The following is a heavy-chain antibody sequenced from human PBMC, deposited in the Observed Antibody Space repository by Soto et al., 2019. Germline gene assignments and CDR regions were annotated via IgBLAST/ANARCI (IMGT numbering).Heavy chain of an antibody. V-gene: IGHV4-34*01. CDR2: INHRGTT. CDR3: ARDYHDRSTYPFDS. J-gene: IGHJ5*01. D-gene: IGHD3-22*01. CDR1: GGSLSGYS. Sequence: SETLSLTCAVYGGSLSGYSWSWIRQPPGKGLEWIAKINHRGTTTYNPSLKSRVTISVNMSKNQFSLKLSSVTAADTAVYYCARDYHDRSTYPFDSWGQGTLVTVS.